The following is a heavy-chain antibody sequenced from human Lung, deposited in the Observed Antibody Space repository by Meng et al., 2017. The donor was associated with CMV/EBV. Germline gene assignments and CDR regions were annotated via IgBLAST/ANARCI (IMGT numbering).Heavy chain of an antibody. Sequence: SCKASGYSFMSYWIGWVRQMPGKGLEWMGIIYPGDSDAKYSPSFQGQVTISADKPISTAYLQWSSLKASDTAMYFCARQGSLERPPSNWGQGTLVTVSS. CDR2: IYPGDSDA. J-gene: IGHJ4*02. CDR3: ARQGSLERPPSN. D-gene: IGHD1-1*01. V-gene: IGHV5-51*01. CDR1: GYSFMSYW.